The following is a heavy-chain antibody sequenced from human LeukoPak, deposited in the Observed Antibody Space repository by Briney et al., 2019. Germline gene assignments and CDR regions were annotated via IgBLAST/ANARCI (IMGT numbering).Heavy chain of an antibody. V-gene: IGHV3-21*01. CDR2: ISSSSSYI. CDR3: ARGDIAAAATDYFDY. CDR1: GFTFSSYS. Sequence: GGSLRLSCAASGFTFSSYSMNWVRQAPGKGLEWVSSISSSSSYICYADSVKGRFTISRDNAKNSLYLQMNSLRAEDTAVYYCARGDIAAAATDYFDYWGQGTLVTVSS. D-gene: IGHD6-13*01. J-gene: IGHJ4*02.